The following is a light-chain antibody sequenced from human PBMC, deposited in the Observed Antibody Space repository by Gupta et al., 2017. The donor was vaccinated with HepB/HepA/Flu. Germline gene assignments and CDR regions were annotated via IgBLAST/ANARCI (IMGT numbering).Light chain of an antibody. J-gene: IGKJ3*01. V-gene: IGKV3-11*01. CDR3: QQRSHWPPLFT. CDR2: DAS. CDR1: QSFDNY. Sequence: EIVLTQSPATLSLSPGERATLSCRASQSFDNYLAWYQQKPGQAPRLLIYDASNRATGIPARFSGSGAGTDFTLTISSREPEDFAVYYCQQRSHWPPLFTFGPGTKVDIK.